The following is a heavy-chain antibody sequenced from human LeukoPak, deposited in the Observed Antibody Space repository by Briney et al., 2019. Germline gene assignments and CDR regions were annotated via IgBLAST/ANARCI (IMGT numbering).Heavy chain of an antibody. Sequence: GGSLRLSCAASGFTFSSYAMSWVRQAPGKGLEWVSAISGSGGSTYYADSVKGRFTISRDNSKNTLYLQMNSLRAEDTAVYHCAKVSAVGYCSGGSCYFPFDYWGQGTLVTVSS. CDR1: GFTFSSYA. CDR3: AKVSAVGYCSGGSCYFPFDY. J-gene: IGHJ4*02. V-gene: IGHV3-23*01. D-gene: IGHD2-15*01. CDR2: ISGSGGST.